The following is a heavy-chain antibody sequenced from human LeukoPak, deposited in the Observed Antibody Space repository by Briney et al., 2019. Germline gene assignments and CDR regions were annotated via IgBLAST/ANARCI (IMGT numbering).Heavy chain of an antibody. CDR2: ISLRGRT. CDR1: GGSITTTNF. CDR3: SRESGPYCPFGH. Sequence: SPSETLSLTCGVSGGSITTTNFWSWVRQPPGGGLEWIGEISLRGRTQSNPSPKTRVNISIDESKNHLYLSLASLTAADTAVYYCSRESGPYCPFGHWGQGTLVAVTS. V-gene: IGHV4-4*02. D-gene: IGHD1-26*01. J-gene: IGHJ5*02.